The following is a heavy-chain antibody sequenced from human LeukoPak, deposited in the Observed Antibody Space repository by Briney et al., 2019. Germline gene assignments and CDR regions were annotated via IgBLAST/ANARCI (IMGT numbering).Heavy chain of an antibody. D-gene: IGHD3-10*01. J-gene: IGHJ4*02. CDR3: ARARGGLWFGELNMGY. V-gene: IGHV1-2*02. CDR1: GYTFTGYY. Sequence: GASVKVSCKASGYTFTGYYMHWVRQAPGQGLEWMGWINPNSGGTNYAQKFQGRVTMTRDTSISTAYMELSRLRSDDTAVYYCARARGGLWFGELNMGYWGQGTLVTVSS. CDR2: INPNSGGT.